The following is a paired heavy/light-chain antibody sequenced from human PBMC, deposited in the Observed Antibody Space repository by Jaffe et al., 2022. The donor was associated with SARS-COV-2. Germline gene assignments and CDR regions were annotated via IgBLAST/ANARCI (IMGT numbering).Heavy chain of an antibody. CDR1: GGSISSYY. CDR3: ARGVFHPTSVQHYYYYGMDV. CDR2: IYTSGST. D-gene: IGHD1-1*01. V-gene: IGHV4-4*07. Sequence: QVQLQESGPGLVKPSETLSLTCTVSGGSISSYYWSWIRQPAGKGLEWIGRIYTSGSTNYNPSLKSRVTMSVDTSKNQFSLKLSSVTAADTAVYYCARGVFHPTSVQHYYYYGMDVWGQGTTVTVSS. J-gene: IGHJ6*02.
Light chain of an antibody. CDR1: SSDVGGYNY. CDR2: EVS. CDR3: SSYTSSSTLDV. V-gene: IGLV2-14*01. J-gene: IGLJ1*01. Sequence: QSALTQPASVSGSPGQSITISCTGTSSDVGGYNYVSWYQQHPGKAPKLMIYEVSNRPSGVPDRFSGSKSGNTASLTISGLQAEDEADYYCSSYTSSSTLDVFGTGTKVTVL.